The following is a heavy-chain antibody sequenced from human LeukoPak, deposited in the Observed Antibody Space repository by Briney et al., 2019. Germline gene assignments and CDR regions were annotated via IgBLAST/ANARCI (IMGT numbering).Heavy chain of an antibody. CDR1: GFTFDDYA. D-gene: IGHD1-26*01. J-gene: IGHJ4*02. CDR3: AKDSGRGIVGATTDFHY. Sequence: GGSLRLSCAASGFTFDDYAMHWFRQAPGKGLEWVSLISWDGGSTYYADSVKGRFTISRDNSKNSLYLQMNSLRAEDTALYYCAKDSGRGIVGATTDFHYWGQGTLVTVSS. CDR2: ISWDGGST. V-gene: IGHV3-43D*03.